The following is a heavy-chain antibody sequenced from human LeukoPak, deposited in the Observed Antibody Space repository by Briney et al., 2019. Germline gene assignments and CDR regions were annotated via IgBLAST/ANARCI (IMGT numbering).Heavy chain of an antibody. V-gene: IGHV3-21*01. J-gene: IGHJ4*02. Sequence: GGSLRLSCAASGFTFSSYSMNWVCQAPGKGLEWVSSISSSSYIYYADSVKGRFTISRDNAKNSLYLQMNSLRAEDTAVYYCARFGTTVTNDYWGQGTLVTVSS. CDR1: GFTFSSYS. CDR2: ISSSSYI. CDR3: ARFGTTVTNDY. D-gene: IGHD4-17*01.